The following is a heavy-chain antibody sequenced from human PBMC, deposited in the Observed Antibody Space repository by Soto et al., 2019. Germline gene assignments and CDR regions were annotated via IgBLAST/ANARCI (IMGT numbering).Heavy chain of an antibody. V-gene: IGHV4-31*11. CDR3: ARGTTLYGDYDY. D-gene: IGHD4-17*01. CDR2: IYYSGST. J-gene: IGHJ4*02. CDR1: GGSISSGGYY. Sequence: SETLSLTCAVSGGSISSGGYYWSWIRQHPGKGLEWIGYIYYSGSTYYNPSLKSRVTISVDTSKNQFSLKLSSVTAADTAVYYCARGTTLYGDYDYWGQGTLVTVSS.